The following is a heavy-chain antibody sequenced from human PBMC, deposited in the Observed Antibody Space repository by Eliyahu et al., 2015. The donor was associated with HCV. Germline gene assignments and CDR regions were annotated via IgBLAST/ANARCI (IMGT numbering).Heavy chain of an antibody. J-gene: IGHJ4*02. CDR2: VNHSGST. V-gene: IGHV4-34*01. CDR1: GGSFDGYY. CDR3: ARGKTYYFDS. Sequence: QVPLQQWGAGLLKPSETLSLTCAVXGGSFDGYYWTWIRQPPGKGLEXIGEVNHSGSTNYNPSLKSRVAISVDTSKNQFSLRLSSVTAADTAVYYCARGKTYYFDSWGRGTPVTVSS.